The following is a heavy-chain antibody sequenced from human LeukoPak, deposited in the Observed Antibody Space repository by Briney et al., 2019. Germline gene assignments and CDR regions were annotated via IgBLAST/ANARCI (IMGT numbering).Heavy chain of an antibody. CDR1: GFIFSNYA. CDR3: VKGPRPDITVAHTVEN. V-gene: IGHV3-23*01. D-gene: IGHD6-19*01. CDR2: ISSRADST. J-gene: IGHJ4*02. Sequence: GGSLILSCAASGFIFSNYAMSWFRQVPGRGLEWVSTISSRADSTYVADSVKGRFTISRDNSKNSLYLQMNTVRAEDTAVYYCVKGPRPDITVAHTVENWGQGTLVTVSS.